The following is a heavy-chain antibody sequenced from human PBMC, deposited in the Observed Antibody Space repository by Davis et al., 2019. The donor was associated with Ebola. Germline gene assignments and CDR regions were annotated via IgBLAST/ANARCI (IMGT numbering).Heavy chain of an antibody. J-gene: IGHJ6*02. D-gene: IGHD6-19*01. Sequence: MPSETLSLTCAVSGGSISSGGYSWSWIRQPPGKGLEGIGYICQSVSTYYNPSLKSRVTTSVDTSKNQLSLTLSSVTAADTAVYYCAAYTTGWYGSYGLDVWGLGTAVTVSS. CDR3: AAYTTGWYGSYGLDV. CDR2: ICQSVST. CDR1: GGSISSGGYS. V-gene: IGHV4-30-4*07.